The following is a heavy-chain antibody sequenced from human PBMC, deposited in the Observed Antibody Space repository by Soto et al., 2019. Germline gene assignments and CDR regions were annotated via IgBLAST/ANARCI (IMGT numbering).Heavy chain of an antibody. CDR3: AKDPYDSSGYYYASDY. CDR1: GFTFSSYG. Sequence: GGSLRLSCAASGFTFSSYGMHWVRQAPGKGLEWVAVISYDGSNKYYADSVKGRFTISRDNSKNTLYLQMNSLRAEDTAVYYCAKDPYDSSGYYYASDYWGQGTLVTVSS. J-gene: IGHJ4*02. D-gene: IGHD3-22*01. V-gene: IGHV3-30*18. CDR2: ISYDGSNK.